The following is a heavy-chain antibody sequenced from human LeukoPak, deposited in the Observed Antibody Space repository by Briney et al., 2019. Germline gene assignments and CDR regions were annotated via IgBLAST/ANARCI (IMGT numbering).Heavy chain of an antibody. Sequence: GESLKISCKGSGYSFTSYWIGWVRQMPGKGLEWMGIIYPGGSDTRYSPSFQGQVTISADKSISTAYLQWSSLKASDTAMYYCARVHDFWSGYPNAFDIWGRGTMVTVSS. CDR2: IYPGGSDT. CDR1: GYSFTSYW. CDR3: ARVHDFWSGYPNAFDI. D-gene: IGHD3-3*01. J-gene: IGHJ3*02. V-gene: IGHV5-51*01.